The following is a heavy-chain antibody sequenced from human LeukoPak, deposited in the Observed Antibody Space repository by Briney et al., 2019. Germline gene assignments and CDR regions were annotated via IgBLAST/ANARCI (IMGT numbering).Heavy chain of an antibody. J-gene: IGHJ4*02. D-gene: IGHD2-2*01. CDR1: GFTFTSYS. CDR2: ITSSSRYI. CDR3: ARDPGYCSSTSCYSYYFDC. Sequence: PGGSLRLSCAASGFTFTSYSMNWVRQAPGKGLEWASSITSSSRYIYYADSVKGRFTISRDNAKNSLYLQMNSLRAEDTAVYYCARDPGYCSSTSCYSYYFDCWGQGTLVTVSS. V-gene: IGHV3-21*01.